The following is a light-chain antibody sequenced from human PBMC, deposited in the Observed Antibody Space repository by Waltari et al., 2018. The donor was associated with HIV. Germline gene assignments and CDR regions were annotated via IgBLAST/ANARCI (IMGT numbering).Light chain of an antibody. CDR3: QQYGSAYT. CDR2: GAS. Sequence: ENVLTQSPGTLSLSPGERAPLSCRASQSVRSNYLAWYQQKPGQAPRLLIYGASSRATDIPDRFSGSGSGTHFTLTITRLEPEDFAVYYCQQYGSAYTFGQGTKLEIK. J-gene: IGKJ2*01. V-gene: IGKV3-20*01. CDR1: QSVRSNY.